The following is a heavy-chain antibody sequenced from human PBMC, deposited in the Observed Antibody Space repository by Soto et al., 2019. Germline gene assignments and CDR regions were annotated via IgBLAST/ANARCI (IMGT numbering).Heavy chain of an antibody. CDR2: ISPSGGST. D-gene: IGHD3-22*01. J-gene: IGHJ3*02. Sequence: ASVKVSCKASGYTFTGYYMHWVRQAPGQGLEWMGIISPSGGSTSYAQKFQGRVTMTRDTSTSTVYMELSSLRSEDTAVYYCARTGSSGHDAFDSWGQGTWVTVAS. CDR3: ARTGSSGHDAFDS. V-gene: IGHV1-46*01. CDR1: GYTFTGYY.